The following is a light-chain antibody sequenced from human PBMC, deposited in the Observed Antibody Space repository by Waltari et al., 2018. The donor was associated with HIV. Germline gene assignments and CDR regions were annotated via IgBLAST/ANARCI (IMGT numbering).Light chain of an antibody. Sequence: EIVMTQSPATLSVSPGERATLSCRASQSVSSNLAWYQQKPGQAPRLLIYGASTRATGIPAMFRGSGTGTEFTLTLSRLQSEDFAVYYWQQYNNLLTFGGGTKVEIK. CDR2: GAS. V-gene: IGKV3-15*01. CDR1: QSVSSN. J-gene: IGKJ4*01. CDR3: QQYNNLLT.